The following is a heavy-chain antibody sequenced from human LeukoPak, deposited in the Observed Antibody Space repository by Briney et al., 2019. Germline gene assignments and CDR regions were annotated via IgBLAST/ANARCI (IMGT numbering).Heavy chain of an antibody. D-gene: IGHD4-17*01. V-gene: IGHV3-30*02. CDR2: IRYDGTTT. CDR1: GLTFSDFG. Sequence: PGGSLRLSCAASGLTFSDFGMHWVRQAPGKGLEWVTFIRYDGTTTYYADSVKGRFTVSRDNSKNTVYLQMNSLRAEDTALYYCARGDGGDYGAFDYWGQGTLVTVSS. J-gene: IGHJ4*02. CDR3: ARGDGGDYGAFDY.